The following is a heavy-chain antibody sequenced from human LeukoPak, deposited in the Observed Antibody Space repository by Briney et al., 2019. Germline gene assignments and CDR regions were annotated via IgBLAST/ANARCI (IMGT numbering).Heavy chain of an antibody. CDR1: GYTFTSYY. CDR2: GDPKSGAT. CDR3: ARGNFYDNKGYSPELRY. J-gene: IGHJ4*02. Sequence: ASVKVSCKTSGYTFTSYYIHWLRQAPGQRFEWIGWGDPKSGATKYEHFQGRVTMTRDTSISTAYMELSRLTSDDTAVYYCARGNFYDNKGYSPELRYWGQGTLVTVSS. D-gene: IGHD3-10*01. V-gene: IGHV1-2*02.